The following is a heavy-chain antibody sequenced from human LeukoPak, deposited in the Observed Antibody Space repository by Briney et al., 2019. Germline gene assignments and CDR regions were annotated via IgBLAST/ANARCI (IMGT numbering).Heavy chain of an antibody. CDR1: GGSITGHY. D-gene: IGHD2-21*02. CDR2: VYDNGNT. CDR3: ARVFRGVVTSNWFDP. J-gene: IGHJ5*02. Sequence: SETLSLTCTVFGGSITGHYWTWIRQSPGKGLEWIGFVYDNGNTNYNSSLQSRVTMPVDTSTNQLSLKMTSVTAADTAIYYCARVFRGVVTSNWFDPWGQGTLVTVSS. V-gene: IGHV4-59*11.